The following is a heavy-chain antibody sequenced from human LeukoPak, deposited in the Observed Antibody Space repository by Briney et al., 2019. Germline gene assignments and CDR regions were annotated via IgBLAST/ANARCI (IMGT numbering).Heavy chain of an antibody. D-gene: IGHD6-13*01. Sequence: TGGSLRLSCAASGFTFSSYAMHWVRQAPGKGLEWVAVISYDGSNKYYADSVKGRFTISRDNSKNTLYLQMNSLRAEDTAVYYCARYSSSWRQTQKIIDYWGQGTLVTVSS. CDR3: ARYSSSWRQTQKIIDY. CDR1: GFTFSSYA. J-gene: IGHJ4*02. V-gene: IGHV3-30-3*01. CDR2: ISYDGSNK.